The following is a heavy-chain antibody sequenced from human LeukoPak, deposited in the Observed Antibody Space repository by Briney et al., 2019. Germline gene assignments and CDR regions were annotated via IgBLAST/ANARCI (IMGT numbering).Heavy chain of an antibody. V-gene: IGHV4-34*01. CDR3: ARLGGWNYVWFDP. J-gene: IGHJ5*02. CDR2: INHSGST. CDR1: GGSFSGYY. Sequence: SETLSLTCAVYGGSFSGYYWSWIRQPPGKGLEWIGEINHSGSTNYNPSLKSRVTISVDTSKNQFSLKLSSVTAADTAVYYCARLGGWNYVWFDPWGQGTLVTVSS. D-gene: IGHD1-7*01.